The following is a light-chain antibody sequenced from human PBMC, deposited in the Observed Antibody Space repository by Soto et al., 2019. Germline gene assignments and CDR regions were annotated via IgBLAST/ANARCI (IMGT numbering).Light chain of an antibody. V-gene: IGKV3-15*01. CDR1: QSVSSN. Sequence: EIVMTQSPATLSVSPGERATLSCRASQSVSSNLAWYQQKPGQAPRLLIYGASTRATGIPARFSGSGAGTEFTLTINSLQSEDFAAYYCQQYNNWPPVYTFGQGTKLEIK. J-gene: IGKJ2*01. CDR2: GAS. CDR3: QQYNNWPPVYT.